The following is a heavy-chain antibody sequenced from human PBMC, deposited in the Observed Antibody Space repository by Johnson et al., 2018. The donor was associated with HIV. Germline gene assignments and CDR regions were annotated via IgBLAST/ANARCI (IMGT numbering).Heavy chain of an antibody. V-gene: IGHV3-9*01. CDR2: ISWNSGSI. D-gene: IGHD1-26*01. Sequence: VQLVESGGGLVQPGRSLRLSCAASGFTFDDYAMHWVRQAPGKGLEWVSGISWNSGSIGYADSVKGRFTISRDNAKNSLYLQMNSLRAEDTALYYCAKGWIVGATYFGAFDIWGQGTMVTVSS. J-gene: IGHJ3*02. CDR3: AKGWIVGATYFGAFDI. CDR1: GFTFDDYA.